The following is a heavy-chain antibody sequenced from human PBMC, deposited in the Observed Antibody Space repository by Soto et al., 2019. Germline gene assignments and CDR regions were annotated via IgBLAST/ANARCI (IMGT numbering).Heavy chain of an antibody. CDR3: AKFTPGIAVAGDTYFDY. CDR2: ISWNSGSI. D-gene: IGHD6-19*01. J-gene: IGHJ4*02. CDR1: GFTFDDYA. Sequence: EVQLVESGGGLVQPGRSLRLSCAASGFTFDDYAMHWVRQAPGKGLAWVSGISWNSGSIGYADSVKGRFTISRDNAKNSLYLQMNSLSAEDTALYYCAKFTPGIAVAGDTYFDYWGQGTLVTVSS. V-gene: IGHV3-9*01.